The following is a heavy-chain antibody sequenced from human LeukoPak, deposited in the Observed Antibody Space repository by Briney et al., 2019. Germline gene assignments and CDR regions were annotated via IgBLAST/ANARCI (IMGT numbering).Heavy chain of an antibody. D-gene: IGHD3-22*01. V-gene: IGHV1-2*02. CDR2: INPNSGGT. CDR3: TRGSYYDSSGYSGVRLFDY. J-gene: IGHJ4*02. CDR1: GYTFTSYD. Sequence: GASVKVSCKASGYTFTSYDIHWVRQAPGQGLEWMGWINPNSGGTNYAQKFQGRVTMTSDTSISTAYMGLSRLRSDDTALYYCTRGSYYDSSGYSGVRLFDYWGQGTPVTVPS.